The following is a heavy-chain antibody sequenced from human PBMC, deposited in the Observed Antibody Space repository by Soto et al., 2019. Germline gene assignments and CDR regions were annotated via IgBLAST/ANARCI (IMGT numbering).Heavy chain of an antibody. Sequence: GGSLRLSCTASGFSFRSSALSWVRQTPRQGLEWVSAIVTTGYTYYADSVRGRFIISRDNSKNTVYLQMNSLRAEDTAVYYCARDVSSGMRGNWFDPCGQGSLVTVS. CDR2: IVTTGYT. CDR1: GFSFRSSA. J-gene: IGHJ5*02. CDR3: ARDVSSGMRGNWFDP. V-gene: IGHV3-23*01.